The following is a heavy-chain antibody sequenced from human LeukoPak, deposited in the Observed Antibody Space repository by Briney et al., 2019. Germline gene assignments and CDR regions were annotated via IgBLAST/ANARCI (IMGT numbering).Heavy chain of an antibody. J-gene: IGHJ4*02. Sequence: GGALRLSCAASGFTVSSNYMSWVRQPPGKGLEWVSVLYSGGSTYYADSVKGRFTISRDNPKNTLYLQMNSLRAGDTAVYFCARVQTTVTTLDYWGQGTLVTVSS. D-gene: IGHD4-17*01. V-gene: IGHV3-66*01. CDR2: LYSGGST. CDR3: ARVQTTVTTLDY. CDR1: GFTVSSNY.